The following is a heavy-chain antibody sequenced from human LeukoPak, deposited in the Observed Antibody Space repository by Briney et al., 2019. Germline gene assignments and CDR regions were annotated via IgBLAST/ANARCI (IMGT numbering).Heavy chain of an antibody. CDR3: VVWGSYRKLDY. CDR1: GFTFSSYA. J-gene: IGHJ4*02. CDR2: ISGSGGST. D-gene: IGHD3-16*02. V-gene: IGHV3-23*01. Sequence: GGSLRLSCAASGFTFSSYAMSWVRQAPGKGLEWVSAISGSGGSTYYADSVKGRFTISRDNSKNTLYLQMNSLRAEDTAVYYCVVWGSYRKLDYWGQGTLVTVSS.